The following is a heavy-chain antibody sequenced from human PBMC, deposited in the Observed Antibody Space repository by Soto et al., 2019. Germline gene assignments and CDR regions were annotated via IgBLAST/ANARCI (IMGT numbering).Heavy chain of an antibody. D-gene: IGHD3-16*01. CDR3: AIQDGGVVY. CDR2: IIPIIGTA. V-gene: IGHV1-69*05. CDR1: GGTFSSYA. Sequence: GASVKVSCKASGGTFSSYAISWVRQAPGQGLEWMGGIIPIIGTANYAQKFQGRVTMTTDESTSTAYMELSSLRSDDTAVYSCAIQDGGVVYWGQGTLVTVSS. J-gene: IGHJ4*02.